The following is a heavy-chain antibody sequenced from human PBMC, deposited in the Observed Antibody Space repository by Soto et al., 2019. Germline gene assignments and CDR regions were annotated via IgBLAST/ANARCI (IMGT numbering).Heavy chain of an antibody. D-gene: IGHD5-18*01. Sequence: SVKVSCKASGGTFSSYAISWVRQAPGQGLEWMGGIIPIFGTANYAQKFQGRVTITADESTSTAYMELSSLRSEDTAVYYCARDLPGYSYGHGVCWFDPWGQGTLVTVSS. CDR1: GGTFSSYA. CDR2: IIPIFGTA. V-gene: IGHV1-69*13. J-gene: IGHJ5*02. CDR3: ARDLPGYSYGHGVCWFDP.